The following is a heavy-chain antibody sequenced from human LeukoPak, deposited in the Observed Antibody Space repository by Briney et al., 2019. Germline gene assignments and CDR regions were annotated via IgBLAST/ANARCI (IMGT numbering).Heavy chain of an antibody. J-gene: IGHJ4*02. CDR2: INHRGST. CDR3: ARGSTYYYDSSGYYPTYFDY. CDR1: GGSFSGYY. Sequence: PSETLSLTCAVYGGSFSGYYWNWIRQPPGKGLEWIGEINHRGSTNYNPSLKSRVTISVDTSKNQFSLKLSSVTAADTAVYYCARGSTYYYDSSGYYPTYFDYWGQGTLVTVSS. V-gene: IGHV4-34*01. D-gene: IGHD3-22*01.